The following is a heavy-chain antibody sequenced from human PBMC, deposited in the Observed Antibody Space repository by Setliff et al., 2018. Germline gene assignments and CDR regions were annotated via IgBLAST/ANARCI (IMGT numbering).Heavy chain of an antibody. D-gene: IGHD3-22*01. CDR2: ISYDGSHD. CDR1: GFMFGSYA. V-gene: IGHV3-30-3*01. CDR3: ARDGKQYYYDSTGYYRNWFDP. J-gene: IGHJ5*02. Sequence: PGGSLRLSCAASGFMFGSYAMHWVRQSPGKGLEWVAVISYDGSHDYYADSVRGRFTISRDNSNNTLYMQMSSLRAEDTAIYSCARDGKQYYYDSTGYYRNWFDPWGQGTLVTVSS.